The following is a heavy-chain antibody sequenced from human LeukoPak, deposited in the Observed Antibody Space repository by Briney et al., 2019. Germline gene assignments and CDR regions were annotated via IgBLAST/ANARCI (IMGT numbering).Heavy chain of an antibody. CDR3: AGGYYYGSGSYSYMDV. J-gene: IGHJ6*03. CDR2: IYYSGST. V-gene: IGHV4-39*01. CDR1: GGSISSSSYY. Sequence: SETLSLTCTVSGGSISSSSYYWGWIRQPPGKGLEWTGSIYYSGSTYYNPSLKSRVTISVDTSKNQFSLKLSSVTAADTAVYYCAGGYYYGSGSYSYMDVWGKGTTVTISS. D-gene: IGHD3-10*01.